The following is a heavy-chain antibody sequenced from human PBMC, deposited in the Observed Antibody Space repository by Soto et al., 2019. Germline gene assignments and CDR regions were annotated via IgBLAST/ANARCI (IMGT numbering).Heavy chain of an antibody. V-gene: IGHV1-3*05. CDR3: ARAVAVPADFDY. J-gene: IGHJ4*02. D-gene: IGHD6-19*01. CDR1: GYTFTGYA. CDR2: INAGNGNT. Sequence: QVQLVQSGAEEKQPGASVKVSCKASGYTFTGYAMHWVRQAPGQRLEWMGWINAGNGNTKYSQTFQGRVTITRDTSASTAYMELSSLRSEDTAVYYCARAVAVPADFDYWGQGTLVTVSS.